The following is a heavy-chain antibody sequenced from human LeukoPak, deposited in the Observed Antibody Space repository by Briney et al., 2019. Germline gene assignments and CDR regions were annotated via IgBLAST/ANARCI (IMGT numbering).Heavy chain of an antibody. V-gene: IGHV1-24*01. CDR3: ARGFLGDYFGSGSYYVFDY. CDR2: FDPEDGET. CDR1: GYTLTELS. Sequence: ASVKVSCKVSGYTLTELSMHWVRQAPGKGLEWMGGFDPEDGETIYAQKFQGRVTMTEDTSTDTAYMELSSLSSVTAADTAVYYCARGFLGDYFGSGSYYVFDYWGQGTLVTVSS. J-gene: IGHJ4*02. D-gene: IGHD3-10*01.